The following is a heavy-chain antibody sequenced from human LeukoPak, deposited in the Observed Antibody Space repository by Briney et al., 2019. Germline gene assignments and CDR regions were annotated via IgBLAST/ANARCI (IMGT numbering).Heavy chain of an antibody. D-gene: IGHD1-1*01. CDR3: ARDWGGWNQAY. J-gene: IGHJ4*02. CDR1: GYTFTEYY. CDR2: INTNTGNP. V-gene: IGHV7-4-1*02. Sequence: APVKVSCKASGYTFTEYYMHWVRQAPGQGLEWMGWINTNTGNPTYAQGFTGRFVFSLDTSVSTAYLQISSLKAEDTAVYYCARDWGGWNQAYWGQGTLVTVSS.